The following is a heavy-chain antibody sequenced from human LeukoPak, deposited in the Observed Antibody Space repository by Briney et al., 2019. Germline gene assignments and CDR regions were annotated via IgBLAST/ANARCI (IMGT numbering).Heavy chain of an antibody. V-gene: IGHV4-4*07. CDR1: GASISSHY. D-gene: IGHD1-1*01. Sequence: SETLSLTCNVSGASISSHYWNWIRQPAGKELEWIGRIYNTGSANYNPSLKSRVTMSLDTSRNQISLKLTSVTAADTAVYYCASETPRTTGGMDYWGQGTLVTVSS. J-gene: IGHJ4*02. CDR3: ASETPRTTGGMDY. CDR2: IYNTGSA.